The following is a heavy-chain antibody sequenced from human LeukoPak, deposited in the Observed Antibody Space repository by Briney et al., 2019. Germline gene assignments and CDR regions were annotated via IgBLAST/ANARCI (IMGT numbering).Heavy chain of an antibody. J-gene: IGHJ4*02. CDR3: ATYYYGSGSFSFDY. V-gene: IGHV3-23*01. CDR2: ISGSGGST. Sequence: GGSLRLSCAASGFTFSSYAMSWVRQAPGKGLEWVSAISGSGGSTYYADSVKGRFTISRDNSKNTLYLQVNSLRAEDTAVYYCATYYYGSGSFSFDYWGQGTLVTVSS. CDR1: GFTFSSYA. D-gene: IGHD3-10*01.